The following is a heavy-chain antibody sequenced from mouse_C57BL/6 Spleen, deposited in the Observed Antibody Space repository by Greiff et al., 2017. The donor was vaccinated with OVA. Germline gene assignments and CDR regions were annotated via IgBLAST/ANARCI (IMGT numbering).Heavy chain of an antibody. D-gene: IGHD2-1*01. CDR3: ARGGNSPCTY. Sequence: QVQLQQPGAELVKPGASVKMSCKASGYTFTSYWITWGKQRPGQGLEWIGDIYPGSGSTNYNEKFRSKATLTVDTSSSTAYMQLSSLTSEDSAVYYCARGGNSPCTYWGQGTLVTVSA. CDR2: IYPGSGST. CDR1: GYTFTSYW. J-gene: IGHJ3*01. V-gene: IGHV1-55*01.